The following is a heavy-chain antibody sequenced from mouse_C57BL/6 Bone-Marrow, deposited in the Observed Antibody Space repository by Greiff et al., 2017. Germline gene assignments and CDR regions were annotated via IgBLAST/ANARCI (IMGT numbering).Heavy chain of an antibody. Sequence: EVQLQQSGPELVKPGASVKMSCKASGYTFTDYNMHWVKQSHGKSLEWIGYINPNNGGTSYNQKFKGKATLTVNKSSSTAYMELRSLTSEDSAVYYSARDMRLRRRTDYYAMDYWGQGTSVTVSS. CDR1: GYTFTDYN. V-gene: IGHV1-22*01. CDR3: ARDMRLRRRTDYYAMDY. CDR2: INPNNGGT. D-gene: IGHD2-4*01. J-gene: IGHJ4*01.